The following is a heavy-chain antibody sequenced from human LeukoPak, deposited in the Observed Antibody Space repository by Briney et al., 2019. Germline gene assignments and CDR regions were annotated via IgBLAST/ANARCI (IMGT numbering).Heavy chain of an antibody. V-gene: IGHV1-2*02. CDR3: ARGPTVTTLYQYYMDV. J-gene: IGHJ6*03. Sequence: ASVKVSCYTSGYTLTDYYIYWLRQSPGQGLEWMGWISPDSGGTRHAQNFQGRVTMARDTSISTVYMELHRLRSDDTAVYYCARGPTVTTLYQYYMDVWGEGTTVTVSS. D-gene: IGHD4-17*01. CDR2: ISPDSGGT. CDR1: GYTLTDYY.